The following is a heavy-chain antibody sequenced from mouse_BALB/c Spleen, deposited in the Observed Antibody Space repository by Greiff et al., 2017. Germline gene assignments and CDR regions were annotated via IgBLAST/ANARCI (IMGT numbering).Heavy chain of an antibody. CDR1: GYSITSDYA. D-gene: IGHD3-3*01. V-gene: IGHV3-2*02. J-gene: IGHJ1*01. CDR2: ISYSGST. Sequence: EVKLVESGPGLVKPSQSLSLTCTVTGYSITSDYAWNWIRQFPGNKLEWMGYISYSGSTSYNPSLKSRISITRDTSKNQFFLQLNSVTTEDTATYYCAREGGTHWYFDVWGAGTTVTVSS. CDR3: AREGGTHWYFDV.